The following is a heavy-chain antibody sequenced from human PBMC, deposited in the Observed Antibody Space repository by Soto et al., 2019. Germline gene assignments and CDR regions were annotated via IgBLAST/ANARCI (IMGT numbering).Heavy chain of an antibody. CDR2: ILSLESHK. J-gene: IGHJ4*02. CDR1: GFNFSDYY. CDR3: ATGLKDASNRPSFDS. V-gene: IGHV3-11*01. Sequence: GGSLRLSXSGSGFNFSDYYMNWIRQTPVKGLEWVSSILSLESHKYYAASVMGRFSISRDNAKKSLFLQMNNLRAEDTGIYFCATGLKDASNRPSFDSWGPGTPVTVS. D-gene: IGHD3-16*01.